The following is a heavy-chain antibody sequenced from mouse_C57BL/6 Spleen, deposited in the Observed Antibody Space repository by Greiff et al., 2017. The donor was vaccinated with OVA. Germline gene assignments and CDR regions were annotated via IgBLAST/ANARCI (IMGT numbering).Heavy chain of an antibody. CDR1: GFTFSSYA. D-gene: IGHD2-4*01. V-gene: IGHV5-4*03. CDR2: ISAGGSYT. CDR3: ASSGDYGGFDY. J-gene: IGHJ2*01. Sequence: DVKLVESGGGLVKPGGSLKLSCAASGFTFSSYAMSWVRQTPEKRLEWVATISAGGSYTYYPDNVKGRFTISRDNAKNNLYLQMSHLKSEDTSMYYCASSGDYGGFDYWGQGTTLSVSS.